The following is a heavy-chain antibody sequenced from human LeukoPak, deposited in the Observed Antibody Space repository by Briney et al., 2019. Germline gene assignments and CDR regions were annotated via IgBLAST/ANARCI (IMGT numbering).Heavy chain of an antibody. Sequence: GESLKISFKGSGYRFTSYWIGWVRQMPGKGLEWMGIIYPGDSDTRYSPSFQGQVTISADKSISTAYLQWSSLKASDTAMYYCARPTGLYYDFWSGDRAFDIWGQGTMVTVSS. CDR1: GYRFTSYW. CDR3: ARPTGLYYDFWSGDRAFDI. D-gene: IGHD3-3*01. J-gene: IGHJ3*02. V-gene: IGHV5-51*01. CDR2: IYPGDSDT.